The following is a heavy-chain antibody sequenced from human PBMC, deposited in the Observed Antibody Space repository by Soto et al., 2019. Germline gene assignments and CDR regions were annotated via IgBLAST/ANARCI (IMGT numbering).Heavy chain of an antibody. CDR2: ISGYKGYT. J-gene: IGHJ6*02. D-gene: IGHD3-10*01. CDR3: ARNEVFYGSGTYYYYYGMDV. V-gene: IGHV1-18*01. CDR1: GYTFTSYG. Sequence: QVQLVQSGAEVKKPGASVKVSCEASGYTFTSYGINWVRQAPGQGLEWMGWISGYKGYTRYAQKVQGRVTMTTDTSTSTAYMELRSLRSDDTAVYYCARNEVFYGSGTYYYYYGMDVWGQGTTVTVSS.